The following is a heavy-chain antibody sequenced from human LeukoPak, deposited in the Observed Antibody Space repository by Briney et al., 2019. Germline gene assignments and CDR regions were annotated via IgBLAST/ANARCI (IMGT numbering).Heavy chain of an antibody. J-gene: IGHJ4*02. CDR3: ASGRYYYDSSGLFDY. D-gene: IGHD3-22*01. Sequence: ASVKVSCKASGYTFTGHYMHWVRQAPGQGLEWMGWINPDSGDTKYAQKSRGRVAMTRDTSINTAYVGLSRLTSDDTAVYYCASGRYYYDSSGLFDYWGQGTLVTVSS. CDR2: INPDSGDT. CDR1: GYTFTGHY. V-gene: IGHV1-2*02.